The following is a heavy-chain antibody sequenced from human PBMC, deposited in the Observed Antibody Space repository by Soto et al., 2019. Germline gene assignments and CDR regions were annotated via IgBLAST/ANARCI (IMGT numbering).Heavy chain of an antibody. CDR1: GFTFSSYA. Sequence: GGSLRLSCAASGFTFSSYAMHWVRQAPGKGLEWVAVISYDGSNKYYADSVKGRFTISRDNSKNTLYLQMNSLRAEDTAVYYCAREFLRSSPYYYGMDVWGQGTTVTVSS. CDR3: AREFLRSSPYYYGMDV. V-gene: IGHV3-30-3*01. CDR2: ISYDGSNK. D-gene: IGHD3-3*01. J-gene: IGHJ6*02.